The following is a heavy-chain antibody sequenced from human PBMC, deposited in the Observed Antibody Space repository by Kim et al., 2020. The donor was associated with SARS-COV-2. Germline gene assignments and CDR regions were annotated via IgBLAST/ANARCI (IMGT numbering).Heavy chain of an antibody. J-gene: IGHJ6*02. D-gene: IGHD6-25*01. V-gene: IGHV1-46*01. Sequence: AQKFQGRVTMTRDTSTSTVYMELSSLRSEDTAVYYCARPHLSGPMGGMDVWGQGTTVTVSS. CDR3: ARPHLSGPMGGMDV.